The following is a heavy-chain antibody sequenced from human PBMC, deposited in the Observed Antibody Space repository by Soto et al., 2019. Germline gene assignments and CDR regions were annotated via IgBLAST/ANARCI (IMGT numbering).Heavy chain of an antibody. CDR1: GFTFSSYS. J-gene: IGHJ6*03. V-gene: IGHV3-21*01. CDR3: ARVGYFGESYYYYYYMDV. CDR2: ISSSSSYI. Sequence: PGGSLRLSCAASGFTFSSYSMNWVRQAPGKGLEWVSPISSSSSYIYYADSVKGRFTISRDNAKNSLYLQMNSLRAEDTAVYYCARVGYFGESYYYYYYMDVWGKGTTVTVSS. D-gene: IGHD3-10*01.